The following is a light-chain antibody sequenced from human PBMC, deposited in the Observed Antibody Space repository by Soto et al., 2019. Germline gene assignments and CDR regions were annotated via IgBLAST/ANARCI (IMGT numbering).Light chain of an antibody. J-gene: IGLJ2*01. CDR3: ATWDDSLSGVV. CDR1: SSNIGSNA. Sequence: QSVLTQPPSASGTPGQRVTISCSGSSSNIGSNAVNWYRQLPGTAPKLLIHTNDQRPSGVPDRFSGSQSGTSASLAISGLQSEDEAEYYCATWDDSLSGVVFGGGTKLTVL. CDR2: TND. V-gene: IGLV1-44*01.